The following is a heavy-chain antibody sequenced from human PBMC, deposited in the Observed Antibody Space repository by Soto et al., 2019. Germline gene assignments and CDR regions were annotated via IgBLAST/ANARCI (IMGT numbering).Heavy chain of an antibody. CDR1: GFTFDDYA. CDR3: AKDMYYDFWSGYYDVRFDP. J-gene: IGHJ5*02. D-gene: IGHD3-3*01. V-gene: IGHV3-9*01. Sequence: QPGGSLRLSCAVSGFTFDDYAMHWVRQAPGKGLEWVSGISWNSGSIGYADSVKGRFTISRDNAKNSLYLQMNSLRAEDTALYYCAKDMYYDFWSGYYDVRFDPWGQGTLVTVSS. CDR2: ISWNSGSI.